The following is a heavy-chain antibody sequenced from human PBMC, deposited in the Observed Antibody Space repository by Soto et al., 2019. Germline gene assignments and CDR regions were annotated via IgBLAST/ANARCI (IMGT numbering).Heavy chain of an antibody. Sequence: SETLSLTCAVYGGSFSGYLWTWIRQPPGKGLEWIGEINHNGVTNYNSSLKSRVTMSVDTSKNQISLKLTSVTVADTAVYYCTRGRRDDYNYSDFCGQGTLVTVSS. V-gene: IGHV4-34*01. J-gene: IGHJ4*02. CDR1: GGSFSGYL. D-gene: IGHD4-4*01. CDR3: TRGRRDDYNYSDF. CDR2: INHNGVT.